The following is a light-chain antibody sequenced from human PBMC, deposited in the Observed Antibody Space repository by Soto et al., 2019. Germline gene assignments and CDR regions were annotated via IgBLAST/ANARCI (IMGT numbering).Light chain of an antibody. J-gene: IGLJ1*01. Sequence: QSVLTQPPSVSGAPGQRVTISCTGSSSNIGAGYDVHWYQQLPGTAPKLLIYGNSNRPSGVPDRFSGSKSGTSASLAITGLQAEDEADYYCKSYDSRLSAHVFGTGTKVTVL. CDR2: GNS. CDR1: SSNIGAGYD. CDR3: KSYDSRLSAHV. V-gene: IGLV1-40*01.